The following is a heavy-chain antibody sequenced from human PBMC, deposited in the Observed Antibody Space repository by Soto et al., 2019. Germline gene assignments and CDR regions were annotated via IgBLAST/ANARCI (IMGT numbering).Heavy chain of an antibody. CDR2: IWYDGSNK. V-gene: IGHV3-33*01. D-gene: IGHD3-3*01. J-gene: IGHJ3*02. CDR1: GFTFSSYG. Sequence: GGSLRLSCAASGFTFSSYGMHWVRQAPGKGLEWVAVIWYDGSNKYYADSVKGRFTISRDNSKNTLYLQMNSLRAEDTAVYYCATSRQYYDFWSGYDAFDIWGQGTMVTVSS. CDR3: ATSRQYYDFWSGYDAFDI.